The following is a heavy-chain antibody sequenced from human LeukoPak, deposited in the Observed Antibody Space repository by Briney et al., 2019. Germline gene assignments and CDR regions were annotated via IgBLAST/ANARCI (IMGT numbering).Heavy chain of an antibody. Sequence: GGSLRLSCAASGFTLSDYYMSWMRQGPGKGLEWVSYISSRGSTIYCADSVKGRFTISRDNAKNSLYLQTNSLRVEDTAMYYCGGRDNKNGGYFDYGGQEPLVPVS. J-gene: IGHJ4*02. V-gene: IGHV3-11*04. CDR1: GFTLSDYY. CDR3: GGRDNKNGGYFDY. CDR2: ISSRGSTI. D-gene: IGHD3-16*01.